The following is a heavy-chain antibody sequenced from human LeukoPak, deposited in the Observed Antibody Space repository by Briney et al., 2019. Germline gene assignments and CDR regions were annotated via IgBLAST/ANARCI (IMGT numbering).Heavy chain of an antibody. D-gene: IGHD3-16*01. J-gene: IGHJ6*03. CDR2: INTNTGNP. CDR1: GYTFTSYA. V-gene: IGHV7-4-1*02. CDR3: AILGSYYYYYYMDV. Sequence: GASVKVSCKASGYTFTSYAMNWVRQAPGQGLEWMGWINTNTGNPTYAQGLTGRFVFSLDTSVSTAYLQISSLKAEDTAVYYCAILGSYYYYYYMDVWGKGTTVTVSS.